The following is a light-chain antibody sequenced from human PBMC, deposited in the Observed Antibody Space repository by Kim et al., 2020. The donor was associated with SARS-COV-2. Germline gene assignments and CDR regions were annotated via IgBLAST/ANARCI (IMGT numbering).Light chain of an antibody. Sequence: SYELTQPPSVSVAPGETASFACGGYNIGSKSVHWYQQRPGQAPVLVINYDSDRPSGIPERFSGSNSGNTATLTLTRVEVGDEADYYCQVWDSSSDVVFGGGTQLTVL. CDR3: QVWDSSSDVV. V-gene: IGLV3-21*04. J-gene: IGLJ2*01. CDR1: NIGSKS. CDR2: YDS.